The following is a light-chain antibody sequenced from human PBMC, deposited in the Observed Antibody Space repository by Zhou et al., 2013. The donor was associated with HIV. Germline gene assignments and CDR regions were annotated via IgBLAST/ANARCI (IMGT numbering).Light chain of an antibody. CDR2: GAS. CDR1: QSVTSN. V-gene: IGKV3-15*01. CDR3: QQYDNWPPDT. J-gene: IGKJ4*01. Sequence: EIVMTQSPASLSVSPGERATLSCRASQSVTSNLAWYQHKPGQAPRLLIYGASTRATGVPARFSGSGSGTEFTLTISSLQSEDFAVYYCQQYDNWPPDTFGGGTKVEI.